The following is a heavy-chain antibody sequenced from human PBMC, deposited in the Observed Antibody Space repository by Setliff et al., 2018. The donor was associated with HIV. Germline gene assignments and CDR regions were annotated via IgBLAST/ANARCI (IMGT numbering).Heavy chain of an antibody. J-gene: IGHJ4*02. V-gene: IGHV4-34*01. D-gene: IGHD3-3*01. CDR3: ARGGYNFWSGYSY. CDR2: INHSGST. Sequence: PSETLSLTCAVYGGSFSGYYWSWIRQPPGKGLEWIGEINHSGSTNYNPSLKSRVTISVDTSKNQFSLKLSSVTAADTAVYYCARGGYNFWSGYSYWGQGTLVTVSS. CDR1: GGSFSGYY.